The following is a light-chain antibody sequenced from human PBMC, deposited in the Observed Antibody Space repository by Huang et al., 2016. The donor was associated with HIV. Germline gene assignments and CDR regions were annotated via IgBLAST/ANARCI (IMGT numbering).Light chain of an antibody. CDR2: GAS. CDR1: QSVSSN. J-gene: IGKJ3*01. Sequence: EIVMTQSPATLSVSPGERATLSCRASQSVSSNLAWYQQKPGQAPRLLIYGASTRATGIPARFSGSGSRTEFTLTISSLQSEDFAVYYCQQYNNWPPATFGPGTKVDIK. V-gene: IGKV3-15*01. CDR3: QQYNNWPPAT.